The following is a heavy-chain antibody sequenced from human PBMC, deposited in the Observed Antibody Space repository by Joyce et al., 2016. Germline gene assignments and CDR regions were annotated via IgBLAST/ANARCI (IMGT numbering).Heavy chain of an antibody. J-gene: IGHJ4*02. V-gene: IGHV3-30*03. Sequence: QVPLLESGGGVAQPGRSLRLSCAASEFAFSSHAMHWVRQAQGKGLEWVAVRSYDGSNQYYADSVRGRFTISRDNSQNTLYLQMNSLRVEDTAVYYCTRSSRTGYTAGWPDFDYWGQGTLVTVSS. D-gene: IGHD2-2*02. CDR1: EFAFSSHA. CDR3: TRSSRTGYTAGWPDFDY. CDR2: RSYDGSNQ.